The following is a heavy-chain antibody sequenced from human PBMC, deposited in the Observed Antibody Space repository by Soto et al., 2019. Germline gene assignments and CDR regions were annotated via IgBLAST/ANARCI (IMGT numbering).Heavy chain of an antibody. V-gene: IGHV1-69*01. J-gene: IGHJ6*02. CDR3: ARDLKRYYDSSGYGYYYGMDV. D-gene: IGHD3-22*01. Sequence: QVQLVQSGAEVKKPGSSVKVSCKASGGTFSSYAISWVRQAPGQGLEWMGGIIPIFGTANYAQKFQGRVTITADDSTTTAYMELSSLRSEDTAVYYCARDLKRYYDSSGYGYYYGMDVWGQGTTVTVSS. CDR2: IIPIFGTA. CDR1: GGTFSSYA.